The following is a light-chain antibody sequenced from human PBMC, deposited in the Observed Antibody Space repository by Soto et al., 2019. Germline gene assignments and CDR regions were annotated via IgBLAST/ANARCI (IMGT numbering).Light chain of an antibody. CDR2: AAS. V-gene: IGKV3-20*01. CDR3: QQYNTWPPIT. Sequence: IELTKSPGTLNMSPGERATRSGRARQSVRNNYLAWYQQRPGQAPRLLIYAASSRATGIPDRFSGSGSGTDFTLTISRLEPEDFAVYYCQQYNTWPPITFGQGTRLEIK. CDR1: QSVRNNY. J-gene: IGKJ5*01.